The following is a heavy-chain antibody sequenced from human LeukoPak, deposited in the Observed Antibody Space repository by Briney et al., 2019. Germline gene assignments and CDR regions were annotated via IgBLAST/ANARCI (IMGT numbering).Heavy chain of an antibody. D-gene: IGHD3-10*01. CDR3: ARGGSGSYYYYYYMDV. V-gene: IGHV3-66*01. CDR2: IYSGGST. J-gene: IGHJ6*03. Sequence: GGSLRLSCAASGFTVSSNYMSWVRQAPGKGLEWVSVIYSGGSTYYADSVKGRFTISRDNSKNTLYLQMNSLRAEDTAVYYCARGGSGSYYYYYYMDVWGKGTTVTISS. CDR1: GFTVSSNY.